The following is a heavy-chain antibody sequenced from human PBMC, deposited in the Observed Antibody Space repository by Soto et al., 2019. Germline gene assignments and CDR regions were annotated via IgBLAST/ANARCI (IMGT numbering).Heavy chain of an antibody. D-gene: IGHD2-2*01. V-gene: IGHV1-8*01. CDR1: GYTFTSYD. CDR3: ARGTPRGPAAMSGRWFDP. Sequence: QVQLVQSGAEVKKPGASVKVSCKASGYTFTSYDINWVRQATGQGLEWMGWMNPNSGNTGYAQKFQGRVTMTRNTSISTAYMELSSLRSEATAVYYCARGTPRGPAAMSGRWFDPWGQGTLVTVSS. CDR2: MNPNSGNT. J-gene: IGHJ5*02.